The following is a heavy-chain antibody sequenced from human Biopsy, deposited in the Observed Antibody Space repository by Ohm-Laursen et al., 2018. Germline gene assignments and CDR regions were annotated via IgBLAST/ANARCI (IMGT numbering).Heavy chain of an antibody. Sequence: SKTLSLTCTVSGDSVTKYYWSWIRQPPGKGLEWIGHIYYSVMTNYNPSLQSRVSISVDTPRNQVSLTLSSVTAADTAVYYCARDSGILNYGNFKYYHYYGMDVWGQGTKVTVSS. D-gene: IGHD4-11*01. CDR2: IYYSVMT. CDR1: GDSVTKYY. J-gene: IGHJ6*02. CDR3: ARDSGILNYGNFKYYHYYGMDV. V-gene: IGHV4-59*02.